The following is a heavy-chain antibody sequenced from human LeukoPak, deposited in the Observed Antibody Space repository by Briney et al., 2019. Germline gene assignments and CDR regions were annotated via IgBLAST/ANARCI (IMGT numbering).Heavy chain of an antibody. CDR3: ARLLVGGSGWVFDY. J-gene: IGHJ4*02. D-gene: IGHD6-19*01. CDR2: IYYSGNT. CDR1: GVSISGSGYY. Sequence: SETLSLTCTVSGVSISGSGYYFGWIRQPPGKGLEWIGNIYYSGNTYYNASLESRATISVDTSKNEFSLRLNSVTAADTAMYYCARLLVGGSGWVFDYWGQGTLVTVSS. V-gene: IGHV4-39*01.